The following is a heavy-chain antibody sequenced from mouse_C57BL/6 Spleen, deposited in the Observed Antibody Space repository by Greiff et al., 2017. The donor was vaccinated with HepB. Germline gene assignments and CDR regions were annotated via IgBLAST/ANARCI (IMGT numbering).Heavy chain of an antibody. V-gene: IGHV2-2*01. CDR1: GFSLTSYG. D-gene: IGHD2-1*01. J-gene: IGHJ4*01. CDR3: ATIYYGNDYAMDY. Sequence: VQLQQSGPGLVQPSQSLSITCTVSGFSLTSYGVHWVRQSPGKGLEWLGVIWSGGSTDYNAAFISRLSISKDNSKSQVFFKMNILQADDTSIYYCATIYYGNDYAMDYWGQGTSVTVSS. CDR2: IWSGGST.